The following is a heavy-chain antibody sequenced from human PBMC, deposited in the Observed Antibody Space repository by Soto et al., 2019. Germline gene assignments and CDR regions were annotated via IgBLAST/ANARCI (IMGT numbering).Heavy chain of an antibody. V-gene: IGHV3-7*05. CDR2: IKPDGSET. Sequence: EAQLVESGGDLVQPGGSLRLSCAASGFMFSDSWMNWVRQAPGKGLEWVANIKPDGSETAYVDSVKGRFTISRDNAKNFLYPQMTSLRVADPAVYSCASGIDPWGKEPWSPSPQ. J-gene: IGHJ5*01. CDR1: GFMFSDSW. CDR3: ASGIDP.